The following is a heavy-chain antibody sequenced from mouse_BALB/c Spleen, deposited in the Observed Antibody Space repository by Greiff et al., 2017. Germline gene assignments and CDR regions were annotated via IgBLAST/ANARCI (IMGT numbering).Heavy chain of an antibody. CDR2: ISSGGST. CDR3: ARGGIYYYGSSYAMDY. J-gene: IGHJ4*01. V-gene: IGHV5-6-5*01. D-gene: IGHD1-1*01. Sequence: EVMLVESGGGLVKPGGSLKLSCAASGFTFSSYAMSWVRQTPEKRLEWVASISSGGSTYYPDSVKGRFTISRDNARNILYLQMSSLRSEDTAMYYCARGGIYYYGSSYAMDYWGQGTSVTVSS. CDR1: GFTFSSYA.